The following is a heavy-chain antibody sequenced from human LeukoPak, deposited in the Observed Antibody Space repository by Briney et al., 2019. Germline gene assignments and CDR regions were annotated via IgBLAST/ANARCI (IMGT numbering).Heavy chain of an antibody. CDR2: IYTRGST. CDR1: GGSISTFY. D-gene: IGHD3-22*01. CDR3: ARGRDSSGYEYYFDY. J-gene: IGHJ4*02. Sequence: SETLSLTSTVSGGSISTFYWRWIRQPAGKGLEWIGRIYTRGSTNYTPSLQSRVTMSVDTSKNQFSLKLSSVTAADTAIYYCARGRDSSGYEYYFDYWGQGTLVTVSS. V-gene: IGHV4-4*07.